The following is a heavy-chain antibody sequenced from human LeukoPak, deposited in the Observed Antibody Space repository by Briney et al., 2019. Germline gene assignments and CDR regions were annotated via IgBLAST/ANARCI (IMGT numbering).Heavy chain of an antibody. Sequence: GGSLRLYCAASGFTFSSYSMNWVRQAPGKGLEWVSSISSSSSYIYYADSVKGRFTISRDNAKNSLYLQMNSLRAEDTAVYYCARPLVDTAMVTGFDYWGQGTLVTVSS. V-gene: IGHV3-21*01. D-gene: IGHD5-18*01. J-gene: IGHJ4*02. CDR1: GFTFSSYS. CDR3: ARPLVDTAMVTGFDY. CDR2: ISSSSSYI.